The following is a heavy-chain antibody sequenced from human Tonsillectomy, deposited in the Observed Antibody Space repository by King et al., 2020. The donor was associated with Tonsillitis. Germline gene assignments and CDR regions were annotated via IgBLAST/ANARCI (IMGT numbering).Heavy chain of an antibody. CDR2: VSYSGST. V-gene: IGHV4-59*01. J-gene: IGHJ4*02. CDR3: ARTFYASGSFPGCFDY. D-gene: IGHD3-10*01. CDR1: GDSISDYY. Sequence: VQLQESGPGLVKPSETLSLTCTVSGDSISDYYWSWIRQPPGKGLEWIGYVSYSGSTNYNPPLKSRVTISVDTSKNQFSLRLSSVTAADTAVYYCARTFYASGSFPGCFDYWGQGTLVTVSS.